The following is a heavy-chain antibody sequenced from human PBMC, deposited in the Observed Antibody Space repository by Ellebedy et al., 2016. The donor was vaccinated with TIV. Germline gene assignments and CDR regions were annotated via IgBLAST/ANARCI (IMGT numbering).Heavy chain of an antibody. Sequence: PGGSLRLSCKGSGYSFTSYWIAWVRQMPGKGLEWMGIIHPGDSDTRYSPSFQGQVTIPADKSINTAYLQWSSLKASDTAMYYCARQMYYSGSGSYSYNWFDPWGQGTLVTVSS. CDR1: GYSFTSYW. CDR2: IHPGDSDT. CDR3: ARQMYYSGSGSYSYNWFDP. J-gene: IGHJ5*02. D-gene: IGHD3-10*01. V-gene: IGHV5-51*01.